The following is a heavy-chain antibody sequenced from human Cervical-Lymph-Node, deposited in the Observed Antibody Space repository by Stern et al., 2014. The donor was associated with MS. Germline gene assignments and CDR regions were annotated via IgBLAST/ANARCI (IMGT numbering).Heavy chain of an antibody. CDR3: ARGVVSNRAAATLHNLFDP. V-gene: IGHV1-69*09. D-gene: IGHD2-15*01. CDR1: GGTFSSSYA. Sequence: QLVQSGAEVKKPGSSMNVSCKTSGGTFSSSYAITWMRQAPGHGLAWMGRIIPILGLANYAEKFQGRVIITADKSTSTTYMELSSLTSEDTAVYYCARGVVSNRAAATLHNLFDPWGQGTLVTVSS. CDR2: IIPILGLA. J-gene: IGHJ5*02.